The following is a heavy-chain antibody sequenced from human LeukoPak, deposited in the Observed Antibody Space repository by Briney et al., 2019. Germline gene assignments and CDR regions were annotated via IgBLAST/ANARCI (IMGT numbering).Heavy chain of an antibody. V-gene: IGHV1-46*01. CDR3: ARDLWGLHDYGDYGGLVDY. Sequence: ASVKVSCKASGYTFTSYYMHWVRQAPGQGLEWMGMINPSGGSTSYAQKFQGRVTMTRDTSTSTVYMELSSLRSEDTAVYYCARDLWGLHDYGDYGGLVDYWGQGTLVTVSS. CDR2: INPSGGST. CDR1: GYTFTSYY. J-gene: IGHJ4*02. D-gene: IGHD4-17*01.